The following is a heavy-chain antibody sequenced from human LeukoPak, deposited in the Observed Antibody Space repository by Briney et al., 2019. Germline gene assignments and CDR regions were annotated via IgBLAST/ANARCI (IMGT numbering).Heavy chain of an antibody. CDR2: MYYSESP. Sequence: PSETLSLTCTVSGASIRSYYWSWIRQSPGKGLEWIAYMYYSESPSYNPSLKSRVTKSGDTSRNQFSLKLNSVTAADTAVYYWARSYDTNNRQRFDSWGQGILVTVSP. V-gene: IGHV4-59*08. D-gene: IGHD3-22*01. CDR3: ARSYDTNNRQRFDS. J-gene: IGHJ4*02. CDR1: GASIRSYY.